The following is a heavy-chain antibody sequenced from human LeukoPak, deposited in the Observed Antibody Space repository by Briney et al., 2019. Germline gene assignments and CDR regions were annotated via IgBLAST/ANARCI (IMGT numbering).Heavy chain of an antibody. D-gene: IGHD5-24*01. CDR3: ARARFGYNRGPFDY. CDR1: GFIFSSYA. J-gene: IGHJ4*02. V-gene: IGHV3-30-3*01. CDR2: ISYDGSNK. Sequence: PGGSLGLSCAASGFIFSSYAMHWVRQAPGKGLEWVAFISYDGSNKHYAEPVQGRFTISRDNSKNTLYLQMNSLRPEDTAVYYCARARFGYNRGPFDYWGQGILVTVSS.